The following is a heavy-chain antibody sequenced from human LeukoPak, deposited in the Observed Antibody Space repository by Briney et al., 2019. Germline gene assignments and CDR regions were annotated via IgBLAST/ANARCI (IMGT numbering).Heavy chain of an antibody. CDR2: IIPIFGTA. D-gene: IGHD3-16*01. CDR1: GGTFSSYA. CDR3: AREWGGGNAFDI. J-gene: IGHJ3*02. Sequence: PQASVKVSRKASGGTFSSYAISWVRQAPGQGLEWMGGIIPIFGTANYAQKFQGRVTITADESTSTAYMELSSLRSEDTAVYYCAREWGGGNAFDIWGQGTMVTVSS. V-gene: IGHV1-69*13.